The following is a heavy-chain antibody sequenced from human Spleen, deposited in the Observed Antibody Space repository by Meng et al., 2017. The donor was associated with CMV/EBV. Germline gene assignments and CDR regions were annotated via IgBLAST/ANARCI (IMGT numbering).Heavy chain of an antibody. CDR1: GFTFSSYS. V-gene: IGHV3-21*01. CDR3: ARSNRPPSYYYGMDV. CDR2: ISSSSSYI. Sequence: GESLKISCAASGFTFSSYSMNWVRQAPGKGLEWVSSISSSSSYIYYADSVKGRFTISRDNAKNSLYLQMNSLRAEDTAVYYCARSNRPPSYYYGMDVWGQGTTVTVS. J-gene: IGHJ6*02.